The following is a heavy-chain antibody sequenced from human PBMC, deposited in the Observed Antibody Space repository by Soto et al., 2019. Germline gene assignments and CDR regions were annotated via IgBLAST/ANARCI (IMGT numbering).Heavy chain of an antibody. D-gene: IGHD6-19*01. Sequence: QVRLVESGGGVVQPGRSLRLSCTASGFSFSSYAMYWFRQPPGKGLEWVAVISHDGINKHYADSVKGRVTVSRDNSKHSLDLQLNSLRGEDKAMYYCARDMYSSDYFVKWFEAWGQGTLVTVAS. CDR3: ARDMYSSDYFVKWFEA. CDR2: ISHDGINK. V-gene: IGHV3-30-3*01. CDR1: GFSFSSYA. J-gene: IGHJ5*02.